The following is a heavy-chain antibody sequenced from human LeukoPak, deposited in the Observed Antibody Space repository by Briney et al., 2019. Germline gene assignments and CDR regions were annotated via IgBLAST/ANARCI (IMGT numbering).Heavy chain of an antibody. D-gene: IGHD1-7*01. V-gene: IGHV4-61*02. CDR1: GGSISSSSYY. CDR3: ARELQLQIDY. CDR2: IYTSGST. J-gene: IGHJ4*02. Sequence: TLSLTCTVSGGSISSSSYYWGWIRQPAGKGLEWIGRIYTSGSTNYNPSLKSRVTISVDTSKNQFSLKLSSVTAADTAVYYCARELQLQIDYWGQGTLVTVSS.